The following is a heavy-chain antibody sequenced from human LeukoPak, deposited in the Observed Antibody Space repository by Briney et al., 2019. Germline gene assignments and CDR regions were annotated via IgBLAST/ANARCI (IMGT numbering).Heavy chain of an antibody. Sequence: SETLSLTCTVSGVAIRSGDYYWGWIRQSPGKGLEWIGSMSSGGSTFYNPSLKSRVTISVDTSKNQFSLKLSSVTAADTAVYYCARDRRVVPAAILWGQGTLVTVSS. CDR2: MSSGGST. J-gene: IGHJ4*02. D-gene: IGHD2-2*02. CDR1: GVAIRSGDYY. CDR3: ARDRRVVPAAIL. V-gene: IGHV4-39*07.